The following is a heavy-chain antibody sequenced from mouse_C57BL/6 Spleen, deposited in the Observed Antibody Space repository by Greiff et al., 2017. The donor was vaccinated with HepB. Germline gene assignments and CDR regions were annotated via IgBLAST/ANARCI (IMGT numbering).Heavy chain of an antibody. V-gene: IGHV1-69*01. CDR1: GYTFTSYW. D-gene: IGHD2-3*01. CDR2: IDPSDSYT. Sequence: QVQLQQPGAELVMPGASVKLSCKASGYTFTSYWMHWVKQRPGQGLEWIGEIDPSDSYTNYNQKFKGKSTLTVDKSSSTAYMQISSLTSEDSAVYYCARLFYDDPYVYAMDYCGQGTSVTVSS. CDR3: ARLFYDDPYVYAMDY. J-gene: IGHJ4*01.